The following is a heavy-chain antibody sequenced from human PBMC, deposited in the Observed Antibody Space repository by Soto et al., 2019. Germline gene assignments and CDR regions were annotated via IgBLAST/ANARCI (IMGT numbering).Heavy chain of an antibody. Sequence: GESLKISCEASGFIFTNFWMHWVRQVPGKGLVWVSRIDTSGSSTSYADSVKGRFTISRDNAKNTVSLQMNSLRAEDTGVYYCAKDSWYFDLWSQGSLVTVAS. CDR3: AKDSWYFDL. J-gene: IGHJ4*02. V-gene: IGHV3-74*01. CDR1: GFIFTNFW. D-gene: IGHD6-13*01. CDR2: IDTSGSST.